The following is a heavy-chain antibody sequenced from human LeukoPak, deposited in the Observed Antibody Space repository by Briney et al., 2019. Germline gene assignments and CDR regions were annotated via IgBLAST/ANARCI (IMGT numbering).Heavy chain of an antibody. V-gene: IGHV4-34*01. D-gene: IGHD3-22*01. CDR1: VGSLRGYY. CDR2: INHSGST. CDR3: ATGPDYDSCDLQRGGDY. J-gene: IGHJ4*02. Sequence: PSETLSLTYAVYVGSLRGYYWSGIRQPPGKGLEWIGEINHSGSTNYNPSLKSRVTISVDTSKNQFSLKLSSVTAAYTAVYYCATGPDYDSCDLQRGGDYWGQGTLVTVSS.